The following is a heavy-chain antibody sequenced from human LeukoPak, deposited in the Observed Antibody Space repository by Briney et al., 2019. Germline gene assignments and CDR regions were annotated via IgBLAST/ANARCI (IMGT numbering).Heavy chain of an antibody. J-gene: IGHJ4*02. D-gene: IGHD1-26*01. CDR3: AKEAGIVLGGDY. CDR1: GFTFSTYA. V-gene: IGHV3-23*01. Sequence: GGSLRLSCAASGFTFSTYAMNWVRQAPGKGLEWLSAINPAGSRTFYADSVKGRFTISRDNSRNTLYLQMNSLRDEDSAVYLCAKEAGIVLGGDYWGLGTLVTVSS. CDR2: INPAGSRT.